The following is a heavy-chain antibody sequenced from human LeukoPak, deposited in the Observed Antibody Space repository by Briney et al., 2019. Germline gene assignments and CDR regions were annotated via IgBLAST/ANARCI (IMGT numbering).Heavy chain of an antibody. D-gene: IGHD6-13*01. CDR3: AKVTYSSSWYPPQFDP. CDR2: ISGSGGST. Sequence: GGSLRLSCAASGFTVSSNYMSWVRQAPGKGLEWVSAISGSGGSTYYADSVKGRFTISRDNSKNTLYLQMNSLRAEDTAVYYCAKVTYSSSWYPPQFDPWGQGTLVTVSS. CDR1: GFTVSSNY. J-gene: IGHJ5*02. V-gene: IGHV3-23*01.